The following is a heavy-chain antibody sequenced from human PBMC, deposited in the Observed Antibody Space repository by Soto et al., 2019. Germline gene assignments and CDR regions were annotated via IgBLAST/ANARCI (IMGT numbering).Heavy chain of an antibody. CDR1: GYQFTGYW. J-gene: IGHJ4*02. CDR2: IYPGDSDT. Sequence: EVLLVQSGAEVKKPGESLKISCKASGYQFTGYWIGWVRQMPGKGLEWMGIIYPGDSDTRYSPSFDGHVTISVDKSTNTAYLQWSGLKASDTAMYYCARQACLGANCYSNLFFDNWGQGTLVTVSS. CDR3: ARQACLGANCYSNLFFDN. D-gene: IGHD2-15*01. V-gene: IGHV5-51*01.